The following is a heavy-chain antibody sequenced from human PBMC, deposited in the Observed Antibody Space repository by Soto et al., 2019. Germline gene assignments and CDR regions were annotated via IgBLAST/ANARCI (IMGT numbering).Heavy chain of an antibody. CDR1: GFTFSSYG. V-gene: IGHV3-33*01. Sequence: QVQLVESGGGVVQPGRSLRLSCAASGFTFSSYGMHWVRQAPGKGLEWVAVIWYDGSNKYYADSVKGRFTISRDNSKNTLYLLMNSLRAEDTAVYYCARSGYSSGWLDYWGQGTLVTVSS. CDR2: IWYDGSNK. D-gene: IGHD6-19*01. J-gene: IGHJ4*02. CDR3: ARSGYSSGWLDY.